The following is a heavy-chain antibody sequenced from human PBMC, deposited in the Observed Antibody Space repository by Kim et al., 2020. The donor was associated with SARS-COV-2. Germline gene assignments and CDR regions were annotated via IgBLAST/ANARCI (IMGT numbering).Heavy chain of an antibody. D-gene: IGHD6-19*01. V-gene: IGHV1-18*01. CDR3: ARVETIAVAGT. CDR2: T. Sequence: TNDAQKLQGRVTMTTDTSTSTAYMELRSLRSDDTAVYYCARVETIAVAGTWGQGTLVTVSS. J-gene: IGHJ5*02.